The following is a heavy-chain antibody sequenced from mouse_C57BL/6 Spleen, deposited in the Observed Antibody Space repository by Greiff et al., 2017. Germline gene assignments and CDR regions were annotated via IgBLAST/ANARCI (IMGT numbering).Heavy chain of an antibody. V-gene: IGHV5-12*01. CDR3: ARHLVTTEAMDY. D-gene: IGHD2-2*01. Sequence: DVMLVESGGGLVQPGGSLKLSCAASGFTFSDYYMYWVRQTPEKRLEWVAYISNGGGSTYYPDTVKGRFTISRDNAKNTLYLQMSRLKSEDTAMYYCARHLVTTEAMDYWGQGTSVTVSS. CDR2: ISNGGGST. J-gene: IGHJ4*01. CDR1: GFTFSDYY.